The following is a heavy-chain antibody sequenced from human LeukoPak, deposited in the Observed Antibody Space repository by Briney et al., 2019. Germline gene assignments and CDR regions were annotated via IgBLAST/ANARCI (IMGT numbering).Heavy chain of an antibody. CDR2: IIPIFGTA. J-gene: IGHJ5*02. Sequence: ASVKVSCKASGYTYTGYYMHWVRQAPGQGLEWMGGIIPIFGTANYAQKFQGRVTITADESTSTAYMELSSLRSEDTAVYYCARGIILREDGYKKPNWFDPWGQGTLVTVSS. CDR1: GYTYTGYY. D-gene: IGHD5-24*01. CDR3: ARGIILREDGYKKPNWFDP. V-gene: IGHV1-69*13.